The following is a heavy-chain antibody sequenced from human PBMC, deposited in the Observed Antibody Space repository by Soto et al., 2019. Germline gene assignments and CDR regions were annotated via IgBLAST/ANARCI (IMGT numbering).Heavy chain of an antibody. D-gene: IGHD6-13*01. CDR1: GFTFSDYA. V-gene: IGHV3-23*01. CDR2: ISGSGGST. J-gene: IGHJ4*02. CDR3: AKDGGEGYSSSWYDFDY. Sequence: PGGSLRLSCAASGFTFSDYAMSWVRQAPGKGLEWVSVISGSGGSTHYADSVKGRFTISRDNSKKTLYLQMNSLRAEDTALYYCAKDGGEGYSSSWYDFDYWGQGTLVTVSS.